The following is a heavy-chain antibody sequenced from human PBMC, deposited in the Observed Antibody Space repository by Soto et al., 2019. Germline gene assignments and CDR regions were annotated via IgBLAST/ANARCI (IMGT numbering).Heavy chain of an antibody. J-gene: IGHJ4*02. D-gene: IGHD5-18*01. CDR1: GFTVSNNY. V-gene: IGHV3-53*04. CDR2: IYSDGST. Sequence: EVQLVESGGGLVQPGGSLRLSCAASGFTVSNNYMSWVRQAPGKGLEWVSVIYSDGSTYYADSVKGRFTISRHNSKNTLYLQRNSLREEDTAVYYCARDSGYTAMAMDYWGQGTLVTVSS. CDR3: ARDSGYTAMAMDY.